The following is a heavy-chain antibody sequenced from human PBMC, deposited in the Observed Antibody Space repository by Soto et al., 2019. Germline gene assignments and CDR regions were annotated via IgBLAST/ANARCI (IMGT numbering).Heavy chain of an antibody. J-gene: IGHJ6*02. CDR2: ISAYNGNT. V-gene: IGHV1-18*01. CDR1: GYTFTSYG. D-gene: IGHD4-4*01. CDR3: ARESDDYRGYYYGMDV. Sequence: QVQLVQSGAEVKKPGASVKVSCKASGYTFTSYGISWVRQAPGQGIEWMGWISAYNGNTNYAQKLQGRVTMTTDTSTSTAYMELSSMRSDDTAVYYCARESDDYRGYYYGMDVWGQGTTVTVSS.